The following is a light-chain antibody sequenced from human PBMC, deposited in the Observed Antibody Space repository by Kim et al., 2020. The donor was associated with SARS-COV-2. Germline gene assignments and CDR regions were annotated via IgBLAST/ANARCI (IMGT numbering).Light chain of an antibody. CDR1: RDVASNY. CDR3: QQYGSSPWS. CDR2: GAS. Sequence: EIVLTQSPGTLSLSPGERATLSCRASRDVASNYLAWYQQRPGQAPRLLIYGASTRATGIPDRFSGSGTGSGTDFTLTINKLEPEDFAVYYCQQYGSSPWSFGQGTKVDIK. J-gene: IGKJ1*01. V-gene: IGKV3-20*01.